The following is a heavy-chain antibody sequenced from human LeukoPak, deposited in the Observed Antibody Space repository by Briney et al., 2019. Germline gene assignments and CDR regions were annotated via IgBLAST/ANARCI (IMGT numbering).Heavy chain of an antibody. CDR3: AKGAIWFGALSYFDY. CDR1: GFTFSNAW. D-gene: IGHD3-10*01. CDR2: ISGSGGST. Sequence: PGGSLRLSCAASGFTFSNAWMSWVRQAPGKGLEWVSAISGSGGSTYYADSVKGRFTISRDNSKNTLYLQMNSLRAEDTAVYYCAKGAIWFGALSYFDYWGQGTLVTVSS. V-gene: IGHV3-23*01. J-gene: IGHJ4*02.